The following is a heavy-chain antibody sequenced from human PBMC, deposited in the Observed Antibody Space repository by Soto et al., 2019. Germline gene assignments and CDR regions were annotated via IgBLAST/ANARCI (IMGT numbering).Heavy chain of an antibody. J-gene: IGHJ4*02. Sequence: QVQLQESGPGLVKPSETLSLSCAVSGVSITSTDWWSWVRQPPGKGLQWIGEVSLGGGANYNPSLKSRVTISVDNSKNQFSLTLNSVTAADPAVYFCAGSTADTTLKASSFWGQGTLVTVSS. CDR2: VSLGGGA. CDR3: AGSTADTTLKASSF. D-gene: IGHD4-4*01. V-gene: IGHV4-4*02. CDR1: GVSITSTDW.